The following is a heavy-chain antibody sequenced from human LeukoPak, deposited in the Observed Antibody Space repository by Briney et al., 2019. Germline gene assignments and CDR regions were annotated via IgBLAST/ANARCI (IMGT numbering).Heavy chain of an antibody. D-gene: IGHD6-13*01. CDR1: GFPFNSYA. Sequence: GGPLRLSCAASGFPFNSYAMSWVRQAPGKGLEWVSAISGGGGSTFYADSVRGRFTISRDDSKDTLYLEMNSLRADDTAVYYCARRRSSWLWDAMDVWGQGTTVTVSS. J-gene: IGHJ6*02. CDR3: ARRRSSWLWDAMDV. V-gene: IGHV3-23*01. CDR2: ISGGGGST.